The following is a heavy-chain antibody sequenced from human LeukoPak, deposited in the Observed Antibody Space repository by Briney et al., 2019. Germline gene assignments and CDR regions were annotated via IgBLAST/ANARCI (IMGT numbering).Heavy chain of an antibody. V-gene: IGHV1-2*02. CDR2: INPKSGGT. CDR3: ARNDIAAAGPTYYGRDV. D-gene: IGHD6-13*01. CDR1: GYTFTGYY. Sequence: GASVKVSCKASGYTFTGYYMHWVRQAPGQGLEWMGWINPKSGGTNYAQKFQGRVTMTRDTSIITAYMELSRLRSDDTAVYYCARNDIAAAGPTYYGRDVWGEGTTVTVSS. J-gene: IGHJ6*04.